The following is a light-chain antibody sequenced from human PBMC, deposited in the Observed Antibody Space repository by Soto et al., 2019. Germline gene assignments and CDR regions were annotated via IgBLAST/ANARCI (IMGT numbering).Light chain of an antibody. CDR3: QQRNDRPPWT. Sequence: EIVLTQSPATLSLSPGERATLSCRASQSIGLAIAWYQHKPGQAPRLLIFDASQRATGIPARFRGSGSGTDFTLSISSLEPEDFAVYYCQQRNDRPPWTFGQGTKVES. V-gene: IGKV3-11*01. J-gene: IGKJ1*01. CDR2: DAS. CDR1: QSIGLA.